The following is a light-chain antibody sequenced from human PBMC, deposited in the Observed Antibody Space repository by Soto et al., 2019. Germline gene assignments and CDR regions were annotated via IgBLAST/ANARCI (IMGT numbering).Light chain of an antibody. CDR1: ESVVSNY. J-gene: IGKJ1*01. CDR2: DAS. CDR3: QQYGSIPWT. V-gene: IGKV3-20*01. Sequence: ERVMTQCPGTVSGYRWDRATLCCRTTESVVSNYLAWYQLKPGQAPRLLIYDASSRATGIPDRFSGSGSGTDFSLTTSRLEPEDFAVYYCQQYGSIPWTFGQGTKVDIK.